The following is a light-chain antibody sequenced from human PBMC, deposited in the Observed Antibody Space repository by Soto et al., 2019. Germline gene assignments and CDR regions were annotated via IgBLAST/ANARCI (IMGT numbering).Light chain of an antibody. Sequence: EIVLTQSPATLSLSPGERATLSCRARQCVSSYVAWYQQKPGQAPRILIYDASNRATGIPARFSGSGSGTDFTLTISSLEPEDFAVYYCQQRSNWLAWTFGQGTKVEIK. V-gene: IGKV3-11*01. CDR2: DAS. CDR3: QQRSNWLAWT. J-gene: IGKJ1*01. CDR1: QCVSSY.